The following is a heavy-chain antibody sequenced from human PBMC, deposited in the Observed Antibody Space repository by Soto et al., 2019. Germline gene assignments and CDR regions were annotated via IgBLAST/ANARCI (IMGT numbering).Heavy chain of an antibody. V-gene: IGHV4-38-2*02. J-gene: IGHJ5*02. CDR3: TRDWGSGYYHFEP. Sequence: SETLSLTCAVSGYSISSGFSWGWIRQPPGKGLEWIGSIDHSGSTHYNASLKIRLSISLDTSKNQFSLKLRSVTAADTAVYYCTRDWGSGYYHFEPWGQGTLVTVSS. CDR1: GYSISSGFS. D-gene: IGHD5-12*01. CDR2: IDHSGST.